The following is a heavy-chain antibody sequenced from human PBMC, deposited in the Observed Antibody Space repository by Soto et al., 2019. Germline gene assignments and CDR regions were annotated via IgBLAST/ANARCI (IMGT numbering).Heavy chain of an antibody. CDR3: AREEVTMVRGVMYYYYYMDV. D-gene: IGHD3-10*01. CDR2: INAGNGNT. V-gene: IGHV1-3*01. CDR1: GYTFTSYA. J-gene: IGHJ6*03. Sequence: QVQLVQSGAEVKKPGASVKVSCKASGYTFTSYAMHWVRQAPGQRLEWMGWINAGNGNTKYSQKFQGRVTITRDTSASTAYMELSSLRSEDTAVYYCAREEVTMVRGVMYYYYYMDVWRKGTTVTVSS.